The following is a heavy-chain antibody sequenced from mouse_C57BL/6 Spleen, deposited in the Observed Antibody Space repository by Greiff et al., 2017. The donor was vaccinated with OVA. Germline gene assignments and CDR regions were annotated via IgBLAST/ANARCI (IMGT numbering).Heavy chain of an antibody. V-gene: IGHV5-6*01. D-gene: IGHD2-5*01. J-gene: IGHJ1*03. CDR1: GFTFSSYG. Sequence: EVKLQESGGDLVKPGGSLKLSCAASGFTFSSYGMSWVRQTPDKRLEWVATISSGGSYTYYPDSVKGRFTISRDNAKNTLYLQMSSLKSEDTAMYYCAREDYSNYDWYFDVWGTGTTVTVSS. CDR2: ISSGGSYT. CDR3: AREDYSNYDWYFDV.